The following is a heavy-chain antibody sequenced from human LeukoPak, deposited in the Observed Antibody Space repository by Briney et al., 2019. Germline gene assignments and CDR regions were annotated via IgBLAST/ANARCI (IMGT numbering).Heavy chain of an antibody. CDR3: ARDSDYYDSSGPLFDY. J-gene: IGHJ4*02. CDR2: IYYSGST. V-gene: IGHV4-59*12. CDR1: GGSISSYY. Sequence: PSETLSLTCTVSGGSISSYYWSWIRQPPGKGLEWIGYIYYSGSTNYNPSLKSRVTISVDTSKNQFSLKLSSVTAADTAVYYCARDSDYYDSSGPLFDYWGQGTLVTVSS. D-gene: IGHD3-22*01.